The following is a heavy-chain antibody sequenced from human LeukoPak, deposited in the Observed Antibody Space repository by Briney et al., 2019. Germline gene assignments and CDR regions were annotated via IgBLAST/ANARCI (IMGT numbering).Heavy chain of an antibody. Sequence: SETLSLTCTVSGGSISSSSYYWGWIRQPPGKGLEWIGSIYYSGSTYYNPSLKSRVTISVDTSKNQFSLKLSSVTAADTAVYYCARNLGRNYYYYMDVWGKGITVTISS. CDR2: IYYSGST. CDR3: ARNLGRNYYYYMDV. J-gene: IGHJ6*03. CDR1: GGSISSSSYY. V-gene: IGHV4-39*07. D-gene: IGHD1-26*01.